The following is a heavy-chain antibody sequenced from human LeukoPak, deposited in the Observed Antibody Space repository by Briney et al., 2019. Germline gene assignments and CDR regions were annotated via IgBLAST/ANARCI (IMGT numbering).Heavy chain of an antibody. CDR1: GFTFSSYG. Sequence: GMSLRLSCAASGFTFSSYGMHWVRQAPGKGLEWVAVISYDGSNKYYADSVKGRFTISRNNSKNTLYLQMNSLRAEDTAVYYCARDQTSVATMPSTGDDYWGQGTLVTVSS. V-gene: IGHV3-30*19. D-gene: IGHD5-24*01. CDR3: ARDQTSVATMPSTGDDY. J-gene: IGHJ4*02. CDR2: ISYDGSNK.